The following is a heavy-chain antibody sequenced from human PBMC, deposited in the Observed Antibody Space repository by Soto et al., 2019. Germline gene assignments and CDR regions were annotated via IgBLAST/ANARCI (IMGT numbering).Heavy chain of an antibody. D-gene: IGHD2-21*01. V-gene: IGHV3-64*01. CDR3: ARRIPFGYGMDV. J-gene: IGHJ6*02. Sequence: EVQLVESGGGLVQPGGSLRLSCAASGFTFSSYAMHWVRQAQGKGLEYVSVITSSGGNTDYASSVKGRFTISRDNSKNTLYLQMASLRAEDMAVYYCARRIPFGYGMDVWGQGTTVTVSS. CDR1: GFTFSSYA. CDR2: ITSSGGNT.